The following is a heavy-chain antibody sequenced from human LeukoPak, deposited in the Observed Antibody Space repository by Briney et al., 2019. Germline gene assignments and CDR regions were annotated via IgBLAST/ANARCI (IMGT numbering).Heavy chain of an antibody. V-gene: IGHV1-2*02. CDR3: ARGSGSYQH. CDR2: INPNSGGT. D-gene: IGHD1-26*01. CDR1: GYTFTNFA. J-gene: IGHJ1*01. Sequence: ASVKVSCKASGYTFTNFAMNWVRQAPGQGLEWMGWINPNSGGTNYAQKFQGRVTMTRDTSISTAYMELSRLRSDDTAVYYCARGSGSYQHWGQGTLVTVSS.